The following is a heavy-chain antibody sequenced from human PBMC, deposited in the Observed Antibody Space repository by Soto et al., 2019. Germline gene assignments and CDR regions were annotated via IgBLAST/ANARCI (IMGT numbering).Heavy chain of an antibody. CDR1: GFTFSSHW. J-gene: IGHJ3*02. Sequence: VGFLRLSYAVAGFTFSSHWMHWVRQVPGKGPVWVSRINGDGSSTSYADSVRGRFTISRDNAKNTLYLQMNRLRAEDTAVYYCARGASPYGDGTKGAFEIWGKGTTVTVTS. CDR2: INGDGSST. V-gene: IGHV3-74*01. D-gene: IGHD4-17*01. CDR3: ARGASPYGDGTKGAFEI.